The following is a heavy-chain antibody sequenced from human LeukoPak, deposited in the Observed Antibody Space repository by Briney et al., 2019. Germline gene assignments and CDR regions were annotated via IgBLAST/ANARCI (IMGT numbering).Heavy chain of an antibody. J-gene: IGHJ4*02. Sequence: SETLSLTCTVSGGSISSSSYCWGWIRQPPGKGLEWIGSIYYSGSTYYNPSLKSRVTISVDTSKNQFSLKLSSVTAADTAVYYCARIRFGRFDYWGQGTPVTVSS. V-gene: IGHV4-39*07. CDR1: GGSISSSSYC. D-gene: IGHD3-16*01. CDR2: IYYSGST. CDR3: ARIRFGRFDY.